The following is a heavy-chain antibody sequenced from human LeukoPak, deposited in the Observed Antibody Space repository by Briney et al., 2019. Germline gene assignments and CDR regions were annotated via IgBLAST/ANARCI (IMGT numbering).Heavy chain of an antibody. D-gene: IGHD2-2*01. CDR1: GGSFSGYY. J-gene: IGHJ4*02. V-gene: IGHV4-34*01. CDR3: ARKGYCSSTSCYGKYYFDY. CDR2: INHSGSA. Sequence: SETLSLTCAVYGGSFSGYYWSWIRQPPGKGLEWIGEINHSGSANYNPSLKSRVTISVDTSKNQFSLKLSSVTAADTAVYYCARKGYCSSTSCYGKYYFDYWGQGTLVTVSS.